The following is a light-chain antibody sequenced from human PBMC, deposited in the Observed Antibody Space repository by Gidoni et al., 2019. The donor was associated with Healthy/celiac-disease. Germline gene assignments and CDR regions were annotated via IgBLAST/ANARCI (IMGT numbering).Light chain of an antibody. CDR1: QSVISSY. Sequence: IVLTQSRGTLSLSTGDRATLSCRDSQSVISSYLAWYQQKPGQSPRLLIDGASSRASGIPDRFSGSGSGKDFTLTISRPEPEDFALDYCQQYGSSPPFTFGPGTKVDIK. CDR2: GAS. V-gene: IGKV3-20*01. CDR3: QQYGSSPPFT. J-gene: IGKJ3*01.